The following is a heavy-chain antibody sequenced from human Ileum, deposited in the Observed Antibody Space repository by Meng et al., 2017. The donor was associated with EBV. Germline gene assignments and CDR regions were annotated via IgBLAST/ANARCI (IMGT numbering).Heavy chain of an antibody. V-gene: IGHV4-4*02. J-gene: IGHJ4*02. CDR2: VYHRGDT. Sequence: GQPQEEGPGLVKPSGTLSLTCTVSGDSISSDIWWSWFRQPPGKGLEWIGEVYHRGDTNYNPSLKSRVDISVDKSKNQFYLSLFSVTAADTAVYYCGRDQGRELIDHWGQGTLVTVSS. CDR1: GDSISSDIW. D-gene: IGHD1-7*01. CDR3: GRDQGRELIDH.